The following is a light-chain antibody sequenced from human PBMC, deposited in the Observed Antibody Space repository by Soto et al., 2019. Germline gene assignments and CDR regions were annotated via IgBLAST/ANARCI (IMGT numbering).Light chain of an antibody. J-gene: IGKJ1*01. CDR3: QQYYSTHWT. CDR1: QSVLYSSNNKNY. V-gene: IGKV4-1*01. Sequence: DIVMTESPDSLAVSLGERATINCKSSQSVLYSSNNKNYLAWYQQKPGQPPKLLIYWASTRESGVPDRFSGSGSGTAFPLTISSLQAEDVAVYYCQQYYSTHWTFGQGTKVEIK. CDR2: WAS.